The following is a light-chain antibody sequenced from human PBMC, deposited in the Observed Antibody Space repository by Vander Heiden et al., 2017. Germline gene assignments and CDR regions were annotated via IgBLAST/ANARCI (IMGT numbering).Light chain of an antibody. CDR1: SSNIGAGYG. Sequence: SVLTQPPSVSGAPEQSVTISCTGSSSNIGAGYGVHWYQHLPGTAPKLLIYGNTNRPSGVPDRFSGSNSGTSASLAITGLQAEDEADYYCQSYDSSLSWVFGGGTKLTVL. CDR2: GNT. J-gene: IGLJ3*02. V-gene: IGLV1-40*01. CDR3: QSYDSSLSWV.